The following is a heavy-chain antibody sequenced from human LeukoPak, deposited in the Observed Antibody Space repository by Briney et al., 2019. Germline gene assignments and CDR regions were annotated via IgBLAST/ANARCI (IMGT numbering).Heavy chain of an antibody. CDR2: INHSGST. CDR1: GGSFTDYY. D-gene: IGHD1-1*01. Sequence: SETLSLTCAVYGGSFTDYYWVWVRQTPGKGLEWIGEINHSGSTNYSPSLKSRLTISVDTSRNQFSLMLTSLTAADTAVYYCARRSSWKGRWFDPWGQGTLVIVSS. V-gene: IGHV4-34*01. J-gene: IGHJ5*02. CDR3: ARRSSWKGRWFDP.